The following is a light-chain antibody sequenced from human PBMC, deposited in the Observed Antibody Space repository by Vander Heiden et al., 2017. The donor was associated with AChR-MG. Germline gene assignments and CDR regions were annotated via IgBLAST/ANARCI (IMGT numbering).Light chain of an antibody. J-gene: IGLJ3*02. V-gene: IGLV2-14*01. Sequence: QSALTQPASVSGSPGQPITISCTGTSSDVGGYNYVSWYQQQPGKAPKLIIYDDSNRPSGVSNRFSGSKSGNTASLTISGLQAEDEADYYCSSYTSSSTVFGGGTKLTVL. CDR3: SSYTSSSTV. CDR1: SSDVGGYNY. CDR2: DDS.